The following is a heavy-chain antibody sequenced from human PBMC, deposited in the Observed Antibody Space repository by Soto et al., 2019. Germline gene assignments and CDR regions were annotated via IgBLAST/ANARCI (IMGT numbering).Heavy chain of an antibody. CDR3: ARDRGYDAHDYYYNAMDV. CDR2: IKQDGSEK. Sequence: GGSLRLSCSASGFTFSTYWMSWVRQAPGKGLEWVANIKQDGSEKYYVDSVKGRFTISRDNAKNSLYLQMNSLGVEDTAVYYCARDRGYDAHDYYYNAMDVWGQGTPVTVSS. J-gene: IGHJ6*02. V-gene: IGHV3-7*01. D-gene: IGHD2-15*01. CDR1: GFTFSTYW.